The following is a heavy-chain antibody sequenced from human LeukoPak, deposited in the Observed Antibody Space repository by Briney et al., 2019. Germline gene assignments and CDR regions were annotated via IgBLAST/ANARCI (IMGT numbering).Heavy chain of an antibody. D-gene: IGHD6-13*01. CDR1: GYSFTSYW. J-gene: IGHJ4*02. CDR3: ARSIAAAGTPADY. Sequence: ESLQISCKGSGYSFTSYWIGWVRQMPGKGLEWMGIIYPGDSDTRYSPSFQGQVTISADKSISTAYLQWSSLKASDTAMYYCARSIAAAGTPADYWGQGTLVTVSS. V-gene: IGHV5-51*01. CDR2: IYPGDSDT.